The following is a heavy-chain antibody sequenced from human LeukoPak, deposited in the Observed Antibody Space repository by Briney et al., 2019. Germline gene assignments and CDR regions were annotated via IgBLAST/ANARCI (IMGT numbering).Heavy chain of an antibody. CDR1: GFTFRNYA. D-gene: IGHD3-3*01. CDR2: ISYGGIDK. J-gene: IGHJ3*02. V-gene: IGHV3-30-3*01. Sequence: GGSLRLSCAASGFTFRNYAMYWVRQAPGEGLEWVGLISYGGIDKSYADSVKGRFTISRDSSKRTLYLQMNSLRAEDTAMYYCARESWSDSVAFDIWGLGTMVIVSS. CDR3: ARESWSDSVAFDI.